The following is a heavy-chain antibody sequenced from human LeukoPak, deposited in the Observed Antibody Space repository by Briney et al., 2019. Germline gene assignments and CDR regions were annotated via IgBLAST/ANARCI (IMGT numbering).Heavy chain of an antibody. CDR3: ARGSGSYWAYYFDY. CDR1: GYTFTSYG. J-gene: IGHJ4*02. Sequence: ASVKVSCKASGYTFTSYGISWVRQAPGQGLEWMGWISAYNGNTNYAQKLQGRVTITTDTSTSTAYMELRSLRSDDTAVYYCARGSGSYWAYYFDYWGQGTLVTVSS. CDR2: ISAYNGNT. D-gene: IGHD1-26*01. V-gene: IGHV1-18*01.